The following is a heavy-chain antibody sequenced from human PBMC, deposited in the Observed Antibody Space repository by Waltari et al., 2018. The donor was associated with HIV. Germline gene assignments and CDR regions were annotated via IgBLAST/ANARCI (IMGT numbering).Heavy chain of an antibody. CDR3: ARGVSIVRGVMIRGHMDV. CDR2: ISGYNGNT. D-gene: IGHD3-10*01. Sequence: VQLVQSGAEMRKPGASVKVSCRASGYTSSADTIRWVRQAPGQGLEWMGWISGYNGNTNYAQKFQGRVNMTTDTSTSTAHMELRSLRSDDTAVYYCARGVSIVRGVMIRGHMDVWGQGTTVTVSS. V-gene: IGHV1-18*01. J-gene: IGHJ6*02. CDR1: GYTSSADT.